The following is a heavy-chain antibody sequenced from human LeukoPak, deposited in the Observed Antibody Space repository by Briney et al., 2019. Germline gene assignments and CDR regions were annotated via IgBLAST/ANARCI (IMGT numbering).Heavy chain of an antibody. CDR3: ASLSIVVVPAAQNWFDP. CDR2: IWYDGSNK. J-gene: IGHJ5*02. CDR1: GFTFSSYG. Sequence: GGSLRLSCAASGFTFSSYGMHWVRQAPGKGLEWVAVIWYDGSNKYYADSVKGRFTISRDNSKNTLYLQMNSLRAEDTAVYYCASLSIVVVPAAQNWFDPWGQGTLVTVSS. D-gene: IGHD2-2*01. V-gene: IGHV3-33*01.